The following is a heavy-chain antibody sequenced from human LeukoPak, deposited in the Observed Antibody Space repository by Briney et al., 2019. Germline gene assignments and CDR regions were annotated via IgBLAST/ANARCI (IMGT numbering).Heavy chain of an antibody. D-gene: IGHD2-2*01. J-gene: IGHJ5*02. CDR3: ARVGYCSSTSCYFNRRVRNWLDP. CDR1: GGSFSGYY. CDR2: INHSGST. V-gene: IGHV4-34*01. Sequence: PSETLSLTCAVYGGSFSGYYWSWIRQPPGKGLEWIGEINHSGSTNYNPSLKSRVTISVDTSKNQFSLKLSSVTAADTAVYYCARVGYCSSTSCYFNRRVRNWLDPWGQGTLVTVSS.